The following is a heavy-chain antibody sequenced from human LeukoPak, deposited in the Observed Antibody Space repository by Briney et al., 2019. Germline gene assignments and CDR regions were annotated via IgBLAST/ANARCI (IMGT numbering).Heavy chain of an antibody. CDR1: GFTVSSNY. CDR3: ARVGEADADCSGGSCYSVGTLRYYYYYGMDV. Sequence: PGGSLRLSCAASGFTVSSNYMSWVRQAPGKGLEWVSVIYSGGSTYYADSVKGRFTISRDNSMNTLYLQMNSLRAEGTAVYYCARVGEADADCSGGSCYSVGTLRYYYYYGMDVWGQGTTVTVSS. V-gene: IGHV3-53*01. D-gene: IGHD2-15*01. J-gene: IGHJ6*02. CDR2: IYSGGST.